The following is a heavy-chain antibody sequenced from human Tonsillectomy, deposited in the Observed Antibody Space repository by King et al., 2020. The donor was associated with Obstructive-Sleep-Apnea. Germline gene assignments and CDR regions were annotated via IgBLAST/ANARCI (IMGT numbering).Heavy chain of an antibody. CDR3: ARGSGAADXXWFDP. CDR2: INHSGST. V-gene: IGHV4-34*01. D-gene: IGHD1-26*01. Sequence: HVQLQQWGAGLLKPSETLSLSCAVYGGSFSDYYWSWIRQPPGKGLEWIGEINHSGSTNYNPSLKSRVTISVDMSKNQFSLKLTSVTAADTAVYYCARGSGAADXXWFDPXXHXXXXXVS. J-gene: IGHJ5*02. CDR1: GGSFSDYY.